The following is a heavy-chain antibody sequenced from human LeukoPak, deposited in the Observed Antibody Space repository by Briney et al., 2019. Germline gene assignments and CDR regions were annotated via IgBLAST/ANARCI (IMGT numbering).Heavy chain of an antibody. CDR3: AKVSERLATVSNFDY. CDR2: ISYEGSNK. CDR1: GFTFSSYG. V-gene: IGHV3-30*18. J-gene: IGHJ4*02. D-gene: IGHD6-19*01. Sequence: GRSLRLSCAASGFTFSSYGMHWVRQAPGKGLEWVAVISYEGSNKYYADSVKGRFTISRDNSKNTLYLQMNSLRAEDTAVYYCAKVSERLATVSNFDYWGQGTLVTVSS.